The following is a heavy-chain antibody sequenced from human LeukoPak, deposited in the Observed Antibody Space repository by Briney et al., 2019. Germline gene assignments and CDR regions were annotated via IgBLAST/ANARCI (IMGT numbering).Heavy chain of an antibody. CDR2: INTSGGST. CDR1: GYTFTSYY. Sequence: GASVKVSCMVSGYTFTSYYMQWVRQPPGEGLEWMGIINTSGGSTSYAQKFQGRVTITRDTSTSPVYMELSSLRAEDTAVYYCARIGGYGSGSYYSNADAFDIWGQGTMVTVSS. CDR3: ARIGGYGSGSYYSNADAFDI. J-gene: IGHJ3*02. D-gene: IGHD3-10*01. V-gene: IGHV1-46*01.